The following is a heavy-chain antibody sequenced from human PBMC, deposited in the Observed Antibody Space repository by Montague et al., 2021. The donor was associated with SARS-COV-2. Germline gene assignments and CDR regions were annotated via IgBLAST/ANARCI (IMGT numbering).Heavy chain of an antibody. CDR3: ARVGTYYYYGMDV. J-gene: IGHJ6*02. D-gene: IGHD1-26*01. V-gene: IGHV3-21*01. CDR1: GFTFSSYT. Sequence: SLRLSCAASGFTFSSYTMNWVRQAPGKGLEWVSSISSSSSYTTYADLVKGRFTISRDNAKNSLYLQMNSLRAEDTAVYYCARVGTYYYYGMDVWGQGTTVTVSS. CDR2: ISSSSSYT.